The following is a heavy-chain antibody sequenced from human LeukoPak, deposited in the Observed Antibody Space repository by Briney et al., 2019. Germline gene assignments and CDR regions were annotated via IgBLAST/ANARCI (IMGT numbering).Heavy chain of an antibody. V-gene: IGHV1-46*01. CDR3: ARDTSEGDYAWWFDP. CDR2: INPRGTAT. J-gene: IGHJ5*02. CDR1: GGTFSSYA. Sequence: ASVKVSCKASGGTFSSYAISWVRQAPGQGLEWMGLINPRGTATRYAESFQGRLTLTRDLSTSTDYMELNSLRSDDTAVYFCARDTSEGDYAWWFDPWGQGTLVTVAS. D-gene: IGHD3-16*01.